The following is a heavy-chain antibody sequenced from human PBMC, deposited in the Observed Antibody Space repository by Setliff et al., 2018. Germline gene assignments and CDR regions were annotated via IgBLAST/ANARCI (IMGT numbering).Heavy chain of an antibody. Sequence: SETLSLTCTVSGGSISSYYWSWIRQPAGKGLEWIGHIYIGGSANYNPSLKSRVTMSIGTSKNQFSLKVSSVTAADTAVYYCARGRYCSSTSCYGGWFDPWGQGTLVTVSS. D-gene: IGHD2-2*01. CDR2: IYIGGSA. J-gene: IGHJ5*02. CDR3: ARGRYCSSTSCYGGWFDP. V-gene: IGHV4-4*07. CDR1: GGSISSYY.